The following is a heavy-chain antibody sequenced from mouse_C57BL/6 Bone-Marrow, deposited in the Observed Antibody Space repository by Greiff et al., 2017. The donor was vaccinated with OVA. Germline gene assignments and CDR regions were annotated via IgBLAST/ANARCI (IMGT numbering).Heavy chain of an antibody. CDR3: ARFPLLLRFAY. CDR2: ISSGGSYT. D-gene: IGHD1-1*01. J-gene: IGHJ3*01. CDR1: GFTFSSYG. Sequence: EVQLVESGGDLVKPGGSLKLSCAASGFTFSSYGMSWVRQTPDKRLEWVATISSGGSYTYYPDSVKGRFTISRDNAKNTLYLQMSSLKSEDTAMYYCARFPLLLRFAYWGQGTLVTVSA. V-gene: IGHV5-6*01.